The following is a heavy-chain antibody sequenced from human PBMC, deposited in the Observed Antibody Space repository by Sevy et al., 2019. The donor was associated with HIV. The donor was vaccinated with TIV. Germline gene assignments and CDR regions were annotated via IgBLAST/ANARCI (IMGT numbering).Heavy chain of an antibody. CDR1: GYSFTSYW. D-gene: IGHD2-15*01. CDR2: IYPGDSDT. CDR3: ARQDCSGGSCYSSWFDP. V-gene: IGHV5-51*01. J-gene: IGHJ5*02. Sequence: GESLKISCKGSGYSFTSYWIGWVRQMPGKGLEWMGIIYPGDSDTRYSPSFQGQVTISADKSISTAYLQWSSLKASDTAMYYWARQDCSGGSCYSSWFDPWGQRTLVTVSS.